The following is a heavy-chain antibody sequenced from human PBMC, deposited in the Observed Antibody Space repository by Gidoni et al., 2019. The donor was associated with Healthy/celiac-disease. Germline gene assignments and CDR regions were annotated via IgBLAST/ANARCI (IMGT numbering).Heavy chain of an antibody. V-gene: IGHV3-49*02. Sequence: EKGRFTISRDDSKSIAYLQMNSLKTEDTAVYYCTRDRRSYPDVWGKGTTVTVSS. J-gene: IGHJ6*03. CDR3: TRDRRSYPDV. D-gene: IGHD3-16*02.